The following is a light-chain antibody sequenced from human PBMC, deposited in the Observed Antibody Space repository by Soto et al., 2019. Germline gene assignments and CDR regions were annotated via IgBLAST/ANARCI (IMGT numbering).Light chain of an antibody. CDR2: DTS. CDR3: QDYGSSQWT. Sequence: EIVMTQSPATLSVSTGERATLSCRASQTVSSKLAWYQHKPGQAPRLLIYDTSNRATGIPARFSGSGSGTDFTLTISRLEPEDFAVYYCQDYGSSQWTFGQGTKVDIK. J-gene: IGKJ1*01. CDR1: QTVSSK. V-gene: IGKV3-20*01.